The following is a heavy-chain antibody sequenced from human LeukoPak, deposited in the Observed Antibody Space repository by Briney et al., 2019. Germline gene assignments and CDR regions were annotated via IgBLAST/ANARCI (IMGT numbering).Heavy chain of an antibody. CDR3: AVDWNDADAFDI. CDR1: GFTFSSYS. V-gene: IGHV3-21*01. J-gene: IGHJ3*02. CDR2: ISSSSSYI. Sequence: PGGSLRLSCAASGFTFSSYSMNWVRQAPGKGLEWVSSISSSSSYIYYADSVKGRFTISRDNAKNSLYLQMNSLRAEDTAVYYCAVDWNDADAFDIWGQGTMVTVSS. D-gene: IGHD1-1*01.